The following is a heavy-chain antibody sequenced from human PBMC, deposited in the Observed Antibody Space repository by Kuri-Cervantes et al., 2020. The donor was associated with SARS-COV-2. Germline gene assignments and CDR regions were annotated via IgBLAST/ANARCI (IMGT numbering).Heavy chain of an antibody. CDR3: ARDKPTYYYDSSGYYYEYYFDY. CDR1: GFTFTSHA. Sequence: GGSLRLSCAVSGFTFTSHAMHWVRQAPGKGLEWVALISYDGSNKFYADSVKGRFTISRDNAKNSLYLQMNSLRAEDTAVYYCARDKPTYYYDSSGYYYEYYFDYWGQGTLVTVSS. D-gene: IGHD3-22*01. J-gene: IGHJ4*02. V-gene: IGHV3-30*03. CDR2: ISYDGSNK.